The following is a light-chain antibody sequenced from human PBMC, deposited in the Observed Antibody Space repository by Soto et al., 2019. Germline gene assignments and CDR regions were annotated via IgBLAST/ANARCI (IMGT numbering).Light chain of an antibody. CDR2: AAS. J-gene: IGKJ5*01. Sequence: DIPITPSPSSPSSSVGGSVTIPFPASQSISSYLNWYQQKPGKAPKLLIYAASSLQSGVPSRFSGSGSGTDFTLTISSLQPEDFATYYCQQSHSTPPITFGQGTRLEIK. CDR1: QSISSY. V-gene: IGKV1-39*01. CDR3: QQSHSTPPIT.